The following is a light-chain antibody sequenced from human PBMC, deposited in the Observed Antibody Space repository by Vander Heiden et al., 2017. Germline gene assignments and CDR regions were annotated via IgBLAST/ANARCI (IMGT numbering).Light chain of an antibody. Sequence: SYELIQPLSVSVAPGQTARITCGGNNIGSKNVHWYQQKPGQAPVLVIYRDSNRPSGIPERFSGSNSGNTATLTISRAQAGDEADYYCQVWGINTALYVLGTGTKVTVL. J-gene: IGLJ1*01. CDR2: RDS. CDR1: NIGSKN. V-gene: IGLV3-9*01. CDR3: QVWGINTALYV.